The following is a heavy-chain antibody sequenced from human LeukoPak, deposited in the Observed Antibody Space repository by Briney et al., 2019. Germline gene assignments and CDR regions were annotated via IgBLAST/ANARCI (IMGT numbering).Heavy chain of an antibody. D-gene: IGHD3-9*01. J-gene: IGHJ4*02. CDR2: FDPEDGET. CDR1: GYTLTELS. Sequence: ASVKVSCKVSGYTLTELSMHWVRQAPGKGLEWMGGFDPEDGETIYAQKFQGRVTMTEDTSTDTAYMELSSLRSEDTAVYYCATGAHYDILTGYYGDYWGQGTLVTVSS. CDR3: ATGAHYDILTGYYGDY. V-gene: IGHV1-24*01.